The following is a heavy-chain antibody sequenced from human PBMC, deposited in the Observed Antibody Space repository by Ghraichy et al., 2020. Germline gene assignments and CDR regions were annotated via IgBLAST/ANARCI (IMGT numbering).Heavy chain of an antibody. J-gene: IGHJ6*02. D-gene: IGHD5/OR15-5a*01. CDR1: GFTFSSYA. V-gene: IGHV3-23*01. CDR2: ISGSGATT. Sequence: GGSLRLSCAASGFTFSSYAMSWVRQAPGKGLEWVSGISGSGATTYYADSVKGRFTISRDKSKNTLYLQMTSLRAGDTALYYCAKDVYVEQPGYYYYYSMDVWGQGTTVTGSS. CDR3: AKDVYVEQPGYYYYYSMDV.